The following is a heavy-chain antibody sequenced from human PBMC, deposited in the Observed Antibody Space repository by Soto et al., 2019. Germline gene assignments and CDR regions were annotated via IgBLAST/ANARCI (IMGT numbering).Heavy chain of an antibody. Sequence: SGFTFSTSNIHWVRQAPGKGLEWVSSISSSSTIYYADSVKGRFTISRDNVQNSLYLQMHSLGAEDTAVYYCARERGSGWTFDYWGQGTLVTVSS. CDR3: ARERGSGWTFDY. CDR1: GFTFSTSN. D-gene: IGHD6-19*01. V-gene: IGHV3-48*01. J-gene: IGHJ4*02. CDR2: ISSSSTI.